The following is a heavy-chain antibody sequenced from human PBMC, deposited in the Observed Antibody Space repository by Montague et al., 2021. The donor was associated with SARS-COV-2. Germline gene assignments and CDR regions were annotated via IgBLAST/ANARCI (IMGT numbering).Heavy chain of an antibody. J-gene: IGHJ6*02. D-gene: IGHD3-10*01. V-gene: IGHV3-48*02. CDR3: ARDRPLVRGIFPYSYGMDV. Sequence: SLRLSCAASGFTFNNYNRNWVRQAPGKGLEWVSYISPSSSSIYYTDSVKGRFTISRDNAKNSLYLQMNSLRDEDTAVYYCARDRPLVRGIFPYSYGMDVWGQGTTVTVSS. CDR1: GFTFNNYN. CDR2: ISPSSSSI.